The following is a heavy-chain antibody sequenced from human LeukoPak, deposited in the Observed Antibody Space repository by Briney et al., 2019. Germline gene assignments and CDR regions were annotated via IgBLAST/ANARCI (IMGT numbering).Heavy chain of an antibody. D-gene: IGHD3-3*01. V-gene: IGHV3-49*04. Sequence: GRSLRLSCTASGFTFGDYAMSWVRQAPGKGPEWVGFIRRKANGGTTEYAASVRGRFTISRDDSKSIAYLQMNSLKTEDTAAYYCTSGLYYDSWSDLFDYWGQGTLVTVSS. CDR1: GFTFGDYA. J-gene: IGHJ4*02. CDR2: IRRKANGGTT. CDR3: TSGLYYDSWSDLFDY.